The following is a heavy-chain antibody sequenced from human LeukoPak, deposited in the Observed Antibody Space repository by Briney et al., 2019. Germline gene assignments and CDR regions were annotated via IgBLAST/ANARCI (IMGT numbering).Heavy chain of an antibody. CDR2: TYPGDSDT. Sequence: GESLKISCKGSGYSFTSYWIGWVRQMPGKGLEWMGITYPGDSDTRYSPSFQGQVTISADKSISTAYLQWSSLKASDTAMYYCAGSGSYTGSWFDPWGQGTLVTVSS. J-gene: IGHJ5*02. D-gene: IGHD1-26*01. CDR1: GYSFTSYW. CDR3: AGSGSYTGSWFDP. V-gene: IGHV5-51*01.